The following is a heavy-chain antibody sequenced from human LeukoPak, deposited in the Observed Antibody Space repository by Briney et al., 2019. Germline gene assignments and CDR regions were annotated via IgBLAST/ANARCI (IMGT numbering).Heavy chain of an antibody. D-gene: IGHD1-26*01. CDR3: LRRQAVRGGHSAFDR. V-gene: IGHV1-69*05. J-gene: IGHJ5*02. Sequence: SVKVSCKASGCTFTNYAISWVRQAPGQGLEWLGGIIPIFGTAKYAQKFQGRVTITTDASTSTAYMELSSLRFDDTAVYYCLRRQAVRGGHSAFDRWGQGTLVTATS. CDR2: IIPIFGTA. CDR1: GCTFTNYA.